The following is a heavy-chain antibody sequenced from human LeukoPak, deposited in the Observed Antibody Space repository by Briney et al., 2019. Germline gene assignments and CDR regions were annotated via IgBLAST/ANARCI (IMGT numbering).Heavy chain of an antibody. Sequence: PSETLSLTCTVSGGSISSSNYYWGWIRQPPGEGLEWIGNIYYSGSTYYNPSLKSRVTISVDTSKNQFSLKLSSVTAADTAVYYCAAGQAYYYDSLKGYYFDYWGQGTLVTVSS. CDR2: IYYSGST. D-gene: IGHD3-22*01. CDR3: AAGQAYYYDSLKGYYFDY. CDR1: GGSISSSNYY. V-gene: IGHV4-39*01. J-gene: IGHJ4*02.